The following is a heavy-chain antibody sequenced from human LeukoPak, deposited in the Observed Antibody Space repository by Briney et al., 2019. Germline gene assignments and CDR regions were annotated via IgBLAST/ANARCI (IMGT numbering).Heavy chain of an antibody. Sequence: SETLSLTCSVSGGSISSSSTYYWGWIRQPPGKGLEWIGSIYYSGITYYKPSLKSRLTISVDTSKNQFSLKLRSVTAADTAVFYCARQLTDRWLQMGGFDYWGRGALVTVSS. CDR3: ARQLTDRWLQMGGFDY. V-gene: IGHV4-39*01. J-gene: IGHJ4*02. D-gene: IGHD5-24*01. CDR1: GGSISSSSTYY. CDR2: IYYSGIT.